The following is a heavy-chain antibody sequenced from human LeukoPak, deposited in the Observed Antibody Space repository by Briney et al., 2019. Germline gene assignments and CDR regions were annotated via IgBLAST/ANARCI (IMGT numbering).Heavy chain of an antibody. Sequence: GGSLRLSCAASGFTFNSYWMHWVRQAPGKGLVWVSRVNSDGSGTSDADFVKGRFTISRDNSKNTLYLQMNSLRAEDTAMYYCARDRLTNDAFDIWGQGTMVTVSS. CDR1: GFTFNSYW. CDR3: ARDRLTNDAFDI. D-gene: IGHD2-8*01. J-gene: IGHJ3*02. V-gene: IGHV3-74*01. CDR2: VNSDGSGT.